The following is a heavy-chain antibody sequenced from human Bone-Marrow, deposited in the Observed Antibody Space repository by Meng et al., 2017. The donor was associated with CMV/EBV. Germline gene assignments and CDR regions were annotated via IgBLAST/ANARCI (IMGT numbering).Heavy chain of an antibody. CDR2: ISSSSSYI. CDR1: GFTFSSYS. J-gene: IGHJ4*02. CDR3: AKDLGYYDIMG. D-gene: IGHD3-9*01. Sequence: GESVKISCAASGFTFSSYSMNWVRQAPGKGLEWVSSISSSSSYIYYADSVKGRFTISRDNAKNTLYLQMNSLRAEDTAVYYCAKDLGYYDIMGWGQGTLVTVSS. V-gene: IGHV3-21*01.